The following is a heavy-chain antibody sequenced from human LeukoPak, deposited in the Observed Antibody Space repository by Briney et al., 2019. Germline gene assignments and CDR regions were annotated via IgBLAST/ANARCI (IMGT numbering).Heavy chain of an antibody. D-gene: IGHD4-23*01. CDR2: ISAYNGNT. J-gene: IGHJ3*02. CDR3: ARDGYGGINDAFDI. V-gene: IGHV1-18*01. Sequence: WISAYNGNTNYAQKLQGRVTMTTDTSTSTAYMELRSLRSDDTAVYYCARDGYGGINDAFDIWGQGTMVTVSS.